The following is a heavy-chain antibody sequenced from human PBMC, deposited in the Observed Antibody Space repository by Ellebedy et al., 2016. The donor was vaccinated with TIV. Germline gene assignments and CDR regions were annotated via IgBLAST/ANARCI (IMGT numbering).Heavy chain of an antibody. CDR2: ISSTSSYT. Sequence: GESLKIPCAASGFTFSDYYMSWIRQAPGKGLEWVAYISSTSSYTNYTDSVKGRFTISRDNAKNSLYLQMHSLRDEDTAVYYCARNGYEYVWGSYHHDYWGQGTLVTVSS. CDR1: GFTFSDYY. J-gene: IGHJ4*02. CDR3: ARNGYEYVWGSYHHDY. V-gene: IGHV3-11*06. D-gene: IGHD3-16*02.